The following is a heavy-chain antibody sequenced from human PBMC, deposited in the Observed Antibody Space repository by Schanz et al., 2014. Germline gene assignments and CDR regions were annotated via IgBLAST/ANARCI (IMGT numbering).Heavy chain of an antibody. J-gene: IGHJ4*02. CDR1: GFTFSDYW. CDR2: IKHDGSVK. V-gene: IGHV3-7*02. Sequence: EVQLVESGGGLVQPGGSLRLSCTASGFTFSDYWMSWVRQAPGKGPEWVANIKHDGSVKDYVDSVEGRFTISRDNAKRSLFLQMGSLRAEDVAVYYCARKSLVSAHYDSWGQGTLVTVSS. CDR3: ARKSLVSAHYDS. D-gene: IGHD2-21*01.